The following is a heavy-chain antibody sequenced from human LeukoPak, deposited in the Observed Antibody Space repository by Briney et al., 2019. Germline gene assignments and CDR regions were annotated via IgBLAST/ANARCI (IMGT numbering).Heavy chain of an antibody. D-gene: IGHD3-10*01. Sequence: ASVKVSCKASGYTFTGYYMHWVRQAPGQGLEWMGWINPNSGGTNYAQTFQGRVTMTRDTSISTAYMELSRLRSDDTAVYYCARGQTNRLLWVGELLSNINPFDYWGQGTLVTVSS. CDR2: INPNSGGT. J-gene: IGHJ4*02. CDR1: GYTFTGYY. V-gene: IGHV1-2*02. CDR3: ARGQTNRLLWVGELLSNINPFDY.